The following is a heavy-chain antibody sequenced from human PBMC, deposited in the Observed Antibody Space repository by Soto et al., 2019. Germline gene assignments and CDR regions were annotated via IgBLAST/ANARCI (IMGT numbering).Heavy chain of an antibody. CDR2: IYRSGNA. CDR3: AGKKGYCSRAVCFSPNRLDF. J-gene: IGHJ4*02. CDR1: GVSISSTDYY. V-gene: IGHV4-30-4*08. D-gene: IGHD2-8*02. Sequence: QVQLQESGPGLVKPSQTLSLTCTVSGVSISSTDYYWSWIRQRPGKGLEWIGYIYRSGNAYYNPSLQSAVSISMDTSKNQFALNLNSVTAADTAVYYCAGKKGYCSRAVCFSPNRLDFWGQGTQVTVSS.